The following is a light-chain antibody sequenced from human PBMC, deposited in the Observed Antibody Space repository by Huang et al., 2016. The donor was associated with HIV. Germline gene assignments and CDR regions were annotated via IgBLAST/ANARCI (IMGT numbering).Light chain of an antibody. CDR1: QGIGND. CDR2: AAS. CDR3: LQDYNYPRT. Sequence: AIQMTQSPSSLSASVGDRVTVTCRASQGIGNDLGWYQQKTGKAPKLLIYAASSLQSGGPSRFSGSGSGTDFTLTISSLQPEDFATYYCLQDYNYPRTFGQGTKVEIK. V-gene: IGKV1-6*01. J-gene: IGKJ1*01.